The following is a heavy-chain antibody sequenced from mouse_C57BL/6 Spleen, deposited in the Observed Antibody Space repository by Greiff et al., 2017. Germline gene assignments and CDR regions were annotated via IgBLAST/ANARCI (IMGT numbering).Heavy chain of an antibody. CDR1: GYTFTSYW. V-gene: IGHV1-69*01. CDR2: IDPSDSYT. Sequence: QVQLQQPGAELVMPGASVKLSCKASGYTFTSYWMHWVKQRPGQGLEWIGVIDPSDSYTNYNQKFKGKSTLTVDKSSSTAYMQLSSLTSEDSAVYYCARRDYYYWGQGTTLTVSS. J-gene: IGHJ2*01. D-gene: IGHD1-1*01. CDR3: ARRDYYY.